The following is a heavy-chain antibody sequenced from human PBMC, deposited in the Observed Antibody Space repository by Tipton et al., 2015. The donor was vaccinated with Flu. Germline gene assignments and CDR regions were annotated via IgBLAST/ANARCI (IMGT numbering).Heavy chain of an antibody. CDR1: GYTFTGYY. CDR2: INPNSGGT. CDR3: ARVRVRPDPYYDGMDV. D-gene: IGHD4/OR15-4a*01. J-gene: IGHJ6*02. V-gene: IGHV1-2*02. Sequence: QLVQSGPEVKKPGASVKVSCKASGYTFTGYYMHWVRQAPGQGLEWMGWINPNSGGTNYAQKFQGRVTMTRDTSISTAYMELSRLRSGDTAVYYCARVRVRPDPYYDGMDVWGQGTTVTVSS.